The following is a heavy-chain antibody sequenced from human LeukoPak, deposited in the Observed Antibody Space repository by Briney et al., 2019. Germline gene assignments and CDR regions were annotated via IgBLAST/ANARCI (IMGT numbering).Heavy chain of an antibody. V-gene: IGHV3-30*04. CDR1: AFTFSSYA. J-gene: IGHJ4*02. Sequence: PGRSLRLPCAASAFTFSSYAMHWVRQAPGKGLEWVAVISYDGSNKYYADSVQGRFTISRDNSKNTLYLQMNSLRAEDTAVYYCASSFFDWYYTGAFDYWGQGTLVTVSS. CDR2: ISYDGSNK. D-gene: IGHD3-9*01. CDR3: ASSFFDWYYTGAFDY.